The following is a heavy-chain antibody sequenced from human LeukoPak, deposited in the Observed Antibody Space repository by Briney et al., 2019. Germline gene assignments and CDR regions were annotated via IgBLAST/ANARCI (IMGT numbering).Heavy chain of an antibody. V-gene: IGHV5-51*01. J-gene: IGHJ3*02. Sequence: GESLKISCRGSGYSFTSYWIGWVRQIPGKGLEWMGIIYPVDSDTRYSPSFQGQVTFSADKSISTANLQRSSLKASDTAMYYCARLAYHPASSARIWGQGTMVTVSS. CDR3: ARLAYHPASSARI. D-gene: IGHD3-22*01. CDR1: GYSFTSYW. CDR2: IYPVDSDT.